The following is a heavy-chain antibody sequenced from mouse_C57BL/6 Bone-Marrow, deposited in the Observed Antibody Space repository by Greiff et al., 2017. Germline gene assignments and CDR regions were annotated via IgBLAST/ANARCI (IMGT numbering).Heavy chain of an antibody. CDR2: INPNYGTI. CDR3: ARGYDYDYAMDY. Sequence: EVQLQQSGPELVKPGASVQISCKASGYSFTDYNMNWVKQSNGKSLEWIGVINPNYGTISYNQKFKGKATLTVDQSSSTAYMQLNSLTSEDAAVYYCARGYDYDYAMDYWGQGTSVTVSS. CDR1: GYSFTDYN. V-gene: IGHV1-39*01. D-gene: IGHD2-4*01. J-gene: IGHJ4*01.